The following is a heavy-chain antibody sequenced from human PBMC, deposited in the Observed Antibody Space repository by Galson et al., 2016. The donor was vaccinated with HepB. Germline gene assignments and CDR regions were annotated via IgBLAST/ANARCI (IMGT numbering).Heavy chain of an antibody. CDR1: GFTFSYYG. CDR3: AVKWGSTYDF. D-gene: IGHD3-16*01. Sequence: SLRLSCAPSGFTFSYYGMHWVRQAPGQGLEWLAVILNDGSQEYYADSVKGRFTISRDNAKNSLFLQMNSLRVEDTALYYCAVKWGSTYDFWGQGTLVTVSS. J-gene: IGHJ4*02. V-gene: IGHV3-33*03. CDR2: ILNDGSQE.